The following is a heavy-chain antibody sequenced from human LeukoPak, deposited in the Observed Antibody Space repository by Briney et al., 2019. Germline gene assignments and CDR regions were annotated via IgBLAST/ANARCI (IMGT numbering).Heavy chain of an antibody. CDR3: ARGRGSRSWYRRFEY. D-gene: IGHD6-13*01. CDR2: MNPNSGNT. CDR1: VYTYTSCD. Sequence: ASVKVSCKASVYTYTSCDINWVRQATGQGLEWMGWMNPNSGNTGYAQKFQGRGTITRNTSISTAYMELSSLRSEDMAVYCCARGRGSRSWYRRFEYWGQGTLVTVSS. V-gene: IGHV1-8*03. J-gene: IGHJ4*02.